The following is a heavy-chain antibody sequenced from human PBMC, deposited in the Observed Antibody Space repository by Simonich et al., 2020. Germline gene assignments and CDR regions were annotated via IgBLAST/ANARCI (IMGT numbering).Heavy chain of an antibody. CDR1: GYTFPSYD. V-gene: IGHV1-8*03. CDR3: ARGRGGMSRGYVDY. D-gene: IGHD2-15*01. J-gene: IGHJ4*02. Sequence: QVQLVQSGAEVKKPGASVKVSCKASGYTFPSYDINGVRQATGQGLEWMGWMNPNSGNTGYAQKCQGRVTITRNTSISTAYMGRSSLRSEDTAVYYCARGRGGMSRGYVDYWGQGTLVTVSS. CDR2: MNPNSGNT.